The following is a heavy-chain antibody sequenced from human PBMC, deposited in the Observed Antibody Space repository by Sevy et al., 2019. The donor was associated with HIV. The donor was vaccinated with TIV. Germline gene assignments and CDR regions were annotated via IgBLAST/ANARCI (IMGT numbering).Heavy chain of an antibody. CDR2: ISSGGSTK. Sequence: GGSLRLSCAASGFAFSIYAMSWVRQAPGKGLEWVSYISSGGSTKHYADSVKGRFTISRDNAKDSLYLQMDSLRDEDTAVYYCATRDGYWGQGTLVTVSS. J-gene: IGHJ4*02. CDR1: GFAFSIYA. CDR3: ATRDGY. V-gene: IGHV3-48*02.